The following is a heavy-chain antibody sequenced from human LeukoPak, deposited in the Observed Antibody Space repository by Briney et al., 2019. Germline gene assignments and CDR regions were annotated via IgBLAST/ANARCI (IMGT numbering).Heavy chain of an antibody. J-gene: IGHJ4*02. CDR3: ARALRYFGGGYYFDY. V-gene: IGHV3-48*04. Sequence: PGGSLRLSCAASGFTFSSYSMNWVRQAPGKGLEWVSYISSSSSTIYYADSVKVRFTISRDNAKNSLYLQMNSLRAEDTAVYYCARALRYFGGGYYFDYWGQGTLVTVSS. D-gene: IGHD3-9*01. CDR2: ISSSSSTI. CDR1: GFTFSSYS.